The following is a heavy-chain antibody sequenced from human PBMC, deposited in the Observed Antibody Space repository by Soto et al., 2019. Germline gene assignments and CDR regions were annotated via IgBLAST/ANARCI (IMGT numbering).Heavy chain of an antibody. D-gene: IGHD5-12*01. J-gene: IGHJ5*02. CDR1: GFTFSNYG. CDR2: IWPDGNNK. Sequence: QVQLVESGGGVVQPGRSLRLSCAASGFTFSNYGIHWVRQAPGKGLEWVAVIWPDGNNKYYPDSVKGRFTISRDNSKNTLYMQMNRLRAGDRGVYYCASAGIVATTQLGWFDPWGQGTLVTVSS. V-gene: IGHV3-33*01. CDR3: ASAGIVATTQLGWFDP.